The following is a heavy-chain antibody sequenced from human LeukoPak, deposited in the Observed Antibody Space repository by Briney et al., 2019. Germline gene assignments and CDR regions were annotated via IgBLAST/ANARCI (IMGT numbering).Heavy chain of an antibody. D-gene: IGHD3-22*01. V-gene: IGHV3-9*01. CDR3: AKDRYYDSSGYYCDY. Sequence: WIRQPPGKGLEWVSGISWNSGSIGYADSVKGRFTISRDNAKNSLYLQMNSLRAEDTALYYCAKDRYYDSSGYYCDYWGQGTLVTVSS. J-gene: IGHJ4*02. CDR2: ISWNSGSI.